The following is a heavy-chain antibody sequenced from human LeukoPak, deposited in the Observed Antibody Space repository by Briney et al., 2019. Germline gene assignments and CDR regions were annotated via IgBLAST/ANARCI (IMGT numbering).Heavy chain of an antibody. CDR3: ARGGPAGRGAIAFDI. V-gene: IGHV1-18*01. J-gene: IGHJ3*02. CDR1: GYTFISYG. D-gene: IGHD1-26*01. CDR2: ISAYNDNT. Sequence: ASVKVSCKASGYTFISYGISWVRQAPGQGLEWMGWISAYNDNTNYAQKFQGRVTMTTDTSTSTAYMELRSLRSDDTAVYYCARGGPAGRGAIAFDIWGQGTMVTVSS.